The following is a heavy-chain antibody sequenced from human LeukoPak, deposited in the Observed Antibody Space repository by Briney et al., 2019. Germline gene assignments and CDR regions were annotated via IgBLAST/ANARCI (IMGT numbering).Heavy chain of an antibody. CDR1: GFTFDDYA. Sequence: PGGSLRLSCAASGFTFDDYAMHWVRQAPGKGLEWVSGISWNSGSIGYADSVKGRFTISRDNAKNSLYLQMNSLRAEDTAVYYCARVLEYGGVDYWGQGTLVTVSS. V-gene: IGHV3-9*01. D-gene: IGHD4-23*01. J-gene: IGHJ4*02. CDR3: ARVLEYGGVDY. CDR2: ISWNSGSI.